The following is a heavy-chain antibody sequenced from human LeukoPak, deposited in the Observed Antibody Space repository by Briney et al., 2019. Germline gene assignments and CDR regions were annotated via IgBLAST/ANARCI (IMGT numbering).Heavy chain of an antibody. D-gene: IGHD6-19*01. V-gene: IGHV3-9*01. J-gene: IGHJ4*02. Sequence: GGSLRLSCAGSGFIFNNYAMHWVRQPPGKGLEWVSGISGNSGSIDYADSVKGRFTISRDNAKNSLYLQMSSLRVEDTAFYYCAKDNRRHYTSGPNPDSLHWGQGALVTVSS. CDR1: GFIFNNYA. CDR2: ISGNSGSI. CDR3: AKDNRRHYTSGPNPDSLH.